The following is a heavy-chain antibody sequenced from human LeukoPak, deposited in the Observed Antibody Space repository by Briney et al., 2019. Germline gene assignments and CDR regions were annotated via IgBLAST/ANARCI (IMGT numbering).Heavy chain of an antibody. CDR3: ARPIAAAAMDV. D-gene: IGHD6-13*01. J-gene: IGHJ6*02. CDR2: IKPDGSER. V-gene: IGHV3-7*01. Sequence: GGSLRLSCAASGFTFSSYGMHWVRQAPGKGLEWVANIKPDGSERYYVDSVKGRFTISRDNAKNSLYPQMNSLRAEDTAVYYCARPIAAAAMDVRGQGTTVTVSS. CDR1: GFTFSSYG.